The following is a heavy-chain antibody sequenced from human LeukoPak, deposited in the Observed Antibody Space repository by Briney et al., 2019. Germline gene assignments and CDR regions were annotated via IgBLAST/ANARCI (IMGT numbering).Heavy chain of an antibody. CDR1: GFTFSSYA. D-gene: IGHD5-12*01. CDR2: ISGSGGST. Sequence: GGSLRLACAASGFTFSSYAMSWVRQAPGKGLEWVSAISGSGGSTYYADSVKGRFTISRDNSKNTLYLQMNSLRAEDTAVYYCAKDGYSSDAFDIWGQGTMVTVSS. CDR3: AKDGYSSDAFDI. V-gene: IGHV3-23*01. J-gene: IGHJ3*02.